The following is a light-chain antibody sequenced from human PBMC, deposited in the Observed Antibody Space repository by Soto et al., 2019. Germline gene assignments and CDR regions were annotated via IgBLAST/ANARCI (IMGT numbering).Light chain of an antibody. Sequence: EIVLTQSPATLSLSPGERATLSCRASQSVSSYLAWYQQKPGQAPRLLIYDASNRATGIPARFSGSGSGTDFTLTISSLEPEDFAGYYGQQRSNWPLTFGGGTKVELK. CDR3: QQRSNWPLT. J-gene: IGKJ4*01. CDR2: DAS. CDR1: QSVSSY. V-gene: IGKV3-11*01.